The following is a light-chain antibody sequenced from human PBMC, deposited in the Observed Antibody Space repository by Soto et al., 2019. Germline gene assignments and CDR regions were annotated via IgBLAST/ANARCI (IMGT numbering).Light chain of an antibody. CDR2: EVS. Sequence: QSALTQPASVSGSPGQSITISCTGTSSDVGSYNLVSWYQQHPGKAPKLMIYEVSKRPSGVSNRFSGSKSGNTASLTISGLQAEDEADYYCCSYAGSYWVFGGGTKLTV. CDR1: SSDVGSYNL. CDR3: CSYAGSYWV. V-gene: IGLV2-23*02. J-gene: IGLJ3*02.